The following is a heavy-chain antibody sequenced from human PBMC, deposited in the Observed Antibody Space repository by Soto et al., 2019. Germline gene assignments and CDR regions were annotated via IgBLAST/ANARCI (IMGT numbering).Heavy chain of an antibody. CDR2: IWYDGSNK. CDR1: GFTFSSYG. D-gene: IGHD2-2*01. V-gene: IGHV3-33*06. CDR3: ANDLVVVVSAAGMVPAGATDY. Sequence: PGGSLRLSCAASGFTFSSYGMHWVRQAPGKGLEWVAVIWYDGSNKYYADSVKGRFTISRDNSKNTLSLQMNSLRAEGTAIYYCANDLVVVVSAAGMVPAGATDYWGQATLVTISS. J-gene: IGHJ4*02.